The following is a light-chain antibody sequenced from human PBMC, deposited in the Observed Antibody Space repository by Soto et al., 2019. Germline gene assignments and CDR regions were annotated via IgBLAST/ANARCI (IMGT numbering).Light chain of an antibody. CDR1: QSISSW. V-gene: IGKV1-5*03. CDR3: QQYSTYPYT. J-gene: IGKJ2*01. CDR2: EAS. Sequence: DIQMTQSPSTLSASVGGRVTITCRASQSISSWLAWYQQKPGSAPKPLIYEASSLESGVPSRISGSGSGTEFTLTVTTLQPDDFATYYCQQYSTYPYTFGQGTKLEIK.